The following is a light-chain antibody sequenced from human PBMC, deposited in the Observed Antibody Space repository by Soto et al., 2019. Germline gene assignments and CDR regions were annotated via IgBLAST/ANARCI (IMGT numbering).Light chain of an antibody. CDR3: SSYAGRNNYV. CDR1: SSDVGAFDS. Sequence: QSALTQPPSASGSPGQSVTISCTGSSSDVGAFDSVSWYQQHPHKAPQIIIYEVSKRPSGVPDRFSGSKSGNTASLTVSGLQADDEADYFCSSYAGRNNYVFGTGTKVTV. CDR2: EVS. J-gene: IGLJ1*01. V-gene: IGLV2-8*01.